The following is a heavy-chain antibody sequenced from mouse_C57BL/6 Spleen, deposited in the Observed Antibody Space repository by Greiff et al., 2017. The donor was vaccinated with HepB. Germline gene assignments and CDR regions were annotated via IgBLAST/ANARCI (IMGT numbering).Heavy chain of an antibody. Sequence: EVQLQQSGPELVKPGASVKISCKASGYTFTDYYMNWVKQSHGKSLEWIGDINPNNGGTSYNQKFKGKATLTVDKSSSTAYMELRSLTSEDSAVYYCARREVTAMDYWGQGTSVTVSS. CDR1: GYTFTDYY. V-gene: IGHV1-26*01. CDR2: INPNNGGT. J-gene: IGHJ4*01. D-gene: IGHD2-13*01. CDR3: ARREVTAMDY.